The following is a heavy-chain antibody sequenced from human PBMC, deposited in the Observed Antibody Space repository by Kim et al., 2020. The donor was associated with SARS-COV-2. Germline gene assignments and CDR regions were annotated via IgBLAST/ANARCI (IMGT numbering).Heavy chain of an antibody. CDR3: ARDLSCSSTSCYGRTFYYYYGMDV. Sequence: ASVKVSCKASGYTFTSYAMNWVRQAPGQGLEWMGWINTNTGNPTYAQGFTGRFVFSLDTSVSTAYLQISSLKAEDTAVYYCARDLSCSSTSCYGRTFYYYYGMDVWGQGTTVTVSS. V-gene: IGHV7-4-1*02. CDR1: GYTFTSYA. J-gene: IGHJ6*02. CDR2: INTNTGNP. D-gene: IGHD2-2*01.